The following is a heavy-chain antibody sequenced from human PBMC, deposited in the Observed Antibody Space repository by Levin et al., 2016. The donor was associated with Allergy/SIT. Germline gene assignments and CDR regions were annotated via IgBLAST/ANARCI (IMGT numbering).Heavy chain of an antibody. J-gene: IGHJ4*02. CDR1: GFTFSKFG. CDR3: ARDRSGDFLDY. D-gene: IGHD2-21*02. V-gene: IGHV3-33*01. CDR2: IWSGGSTK. Sequence: GESLKISCAASGFTFSKFGMHWVRQSPGKGLEWVALIWSGGSTKYYVDSVMGRFTVSRDNSKNTLYLQMDSLRAEDTAIYYCARDRSGDFLDYWGQGTLVTVSS.